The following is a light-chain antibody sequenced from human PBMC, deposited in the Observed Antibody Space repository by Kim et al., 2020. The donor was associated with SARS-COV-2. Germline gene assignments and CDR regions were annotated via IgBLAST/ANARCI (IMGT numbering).Light chain of an antibody. CDR2: EDN. CDR3: QSYDGSNHWV. Sequence: NFMLTQPHSVSESPGKTVTISCTGSSGSIASNYVQWYQQRPGSAPTTVIYEDNQRPSGVPDRFSGSIDTSSNSASLTISGLETEDEADYYCQSYDGSNHWVFGGGTQLTVL. CDR1: SGSIASNY. V-gene: IGLV6-57*02. J-gene: IGLJ3*02.